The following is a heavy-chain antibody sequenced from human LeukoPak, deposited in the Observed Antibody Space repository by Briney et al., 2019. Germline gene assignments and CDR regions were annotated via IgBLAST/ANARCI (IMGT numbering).Heavy chain of an antibody. CDR1: GYSFTSYW. V-gene: IGHV5-51*03. CDR3: ARSLYYYDSRGYFGY. Sequence: GESLKISCKGSGYSFTSYWIGWVRQMPGKGLEWMGIIYPGDSDTRYTPSFQGQVTISADKSISTPYLQWTSLKASDTAMYYCARSLYYYDSRGYFGYWGQGTLVTVSS. D-gene: IGHD3-22*01. CDR2: IYPGDSDT. J-gene: IGHJ4*02.